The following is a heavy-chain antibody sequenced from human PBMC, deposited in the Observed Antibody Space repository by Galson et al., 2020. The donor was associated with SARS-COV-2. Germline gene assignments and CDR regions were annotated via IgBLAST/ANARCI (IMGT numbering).Heavy chain of an antibody. Sequence: SGPTLAKPTQTLTLTCTFSGFSLSTSGMCVSWIRQPPGKALEWLARIDWDDDKYYSTSLKTRLTISKDTSKNQVVLTMTNMDPVDTATYYCARGIGYCSSTSCSDYYYYGMDVWGQGTTVTVSS. D-gene: IGHD2-2*01. V-gene: IGHV2-70*11. CDR3: ARGIGYCSSTSCSDYYYYGMDV. J-gene: IGHJ6*02. CDR2: IDWDDDK. CDR1: GFSLSTSGMC.